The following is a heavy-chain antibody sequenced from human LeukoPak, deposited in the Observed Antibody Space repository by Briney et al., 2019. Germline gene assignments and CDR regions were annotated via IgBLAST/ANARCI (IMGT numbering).Heavy chain of an antibody. V-gene: IGHV1-69*01. CDR1: GGTFSSYA. J-gene: IGHJ4*02. CDR3: AREAAAGRRTFDY. Sequence: SVKVSCTASGGTFSSYAISWVRQAPGQGLEWMGGIIPIFGTANYAQKFQGRVTITADESTSTAYMELSSLRSEDTAVYYCAREAAAGRRTFDYWGQGTLVTVSS. CDR2: IIPIFGTA. D-gene: IGHD6-13*01.